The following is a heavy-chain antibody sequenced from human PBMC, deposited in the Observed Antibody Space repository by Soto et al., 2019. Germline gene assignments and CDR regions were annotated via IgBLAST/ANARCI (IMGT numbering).Heavy chain of an antibody. J-gene: IGHJ5*02. Sequence: SETLSLTCDVYGGSFSGYIWTWIRQTPGKGLQWIGQINHSGSANYNPSLKSRVTISVHTSNSQFSLKLSSVTAADTAVYYCARQASGYYYGWFDPWGQGTLVTVSS. CDR2: INHSGSA. CDR3: ARQASGYYYGWFDP. D-gene: IGHD3-22*01. V-gene: IGHV4-34*01. CDR1: GGSFSGYI.